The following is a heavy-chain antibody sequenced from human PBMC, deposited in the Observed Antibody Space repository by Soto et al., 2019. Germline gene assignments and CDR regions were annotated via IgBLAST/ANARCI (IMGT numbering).Heavy chain of an antibody. CDR2: IKQDGSER. Sequence: GGSLRLSCAASGFSLSGYWMNWVRQAPGRELEWVAIIKQDGSERYYVDSVKGRFTISRDNAKNSLYLQMSSLRVEDTALYYCARSSGWLHDYWGQGTLVTVSS. J-gene: IGHJ4*02. CDR1: GFSLSGYW. V-gene: IGHV3-7*01. D-gene: IGHD6-19*01. CDR3: ARSSGWLHDY.